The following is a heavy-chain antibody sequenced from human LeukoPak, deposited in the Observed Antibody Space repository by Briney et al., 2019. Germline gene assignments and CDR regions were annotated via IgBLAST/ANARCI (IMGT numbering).Heavy chain of an antibody. Sequence: PGGSLRLSCAASGFTFSSYAMSWVRQAPGKGLEWVSSISSSSSYIYYADSVKGRFTISRDNAKNSLYLQMNSLRAEDTAVYYCARWYSTVRGYYDSSPQNYGMDVWGQGTTVTVSS. V-gene: IGHV3-21*01. CDR1: GFTFSSYA. D-gene: IGHD3-22*01. CDR2: ISSSSSYI. J-gene: IGHJ6*02. CDR3: ARWYSTVRGYYDSSPQNYGMDV.